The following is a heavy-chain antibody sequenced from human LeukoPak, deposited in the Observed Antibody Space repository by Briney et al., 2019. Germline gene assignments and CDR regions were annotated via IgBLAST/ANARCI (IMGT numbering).Heavy chain of an antibody. CDR2: ISGSGGST. D-gene: IGHD3-22*01. Sequence: GGTLRFSCAASGFTFSTYAMSWVRQAPGKGLEWVSTISGSGGSTYYADSVKGRFTISRDNSKNTLYLQMNSLRAEDTAVYYWAKEDSGGYLDYWGRGPLVTVSS. CDR1: GFTFSTYA. CDR3: AKEDSGGYLDY. J-gene: IGHJ4*02. V-gene: IGHV3-23*01.